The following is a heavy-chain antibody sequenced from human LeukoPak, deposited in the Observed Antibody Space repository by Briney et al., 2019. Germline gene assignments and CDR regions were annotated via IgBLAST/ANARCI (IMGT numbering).Heavy chain of an antibody. CDR3: ARHGRNSSGWTPIDY. Sequence: ASETLSLTCTVSGGSINSGDYYWSWIRQPPGKGLEWIGYIYYSGSTYYNPSLKSRVTISVDTSKNQFSLKLSSVTAADTAVYYCARHGRNSSGWTPIDYWGQGTLVTVSS. CDR2: IYYSGST. D-gene: IGHD6-19*01. V-gene: IGHV4-30-4*08. CDR1: GGSINSGDYY. J-gene: IGHJ4*02.